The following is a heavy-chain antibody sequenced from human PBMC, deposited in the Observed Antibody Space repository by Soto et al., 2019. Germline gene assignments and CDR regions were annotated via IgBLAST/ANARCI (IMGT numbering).Heavy chain of an antibody. CDR3: TSDWGFDY. CDR2: IRSKAYGGTT. V-gene: IGHV3-49*04. CDR1: GLTFGDYA. D-gene: IGHD7-27*01. Sequence: GGSLRLSCPASGLTFGDYAMSWVRQAPGKGLEWVGFIRSKAYGGTTEYAASVKARFTISRDDSKSIAYQQMNSLKTEDTAVYYCTSDWGFDYWGQGTLVTVSS. J-gene: IGHJ4*02.